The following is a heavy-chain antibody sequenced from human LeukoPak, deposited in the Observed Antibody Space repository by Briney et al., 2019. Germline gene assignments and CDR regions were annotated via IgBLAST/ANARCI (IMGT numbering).Heavy chain of an antibody. CDR1: GGSISSYY. CDR3: ARAPRYCSGGSCYYFDY. Sequence: SETLSFTCTVSGGSISSYYWSWIRQPPGKGLEWIGYIYYSGSTNYNPSLKSRVTISVDTSKNQFSLKLSSVTAADTAVYYCARAPRYCSGGSCYYFDYWGQGTLVTVSS. D-gene: IGHD2-15*01. J-gene: IGHJ4*02. CDR2: IYYSGST. V-gene: IGHV4-59*01.